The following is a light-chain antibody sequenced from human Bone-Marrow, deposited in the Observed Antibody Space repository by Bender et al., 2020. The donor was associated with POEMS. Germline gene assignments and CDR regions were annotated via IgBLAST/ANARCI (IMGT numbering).Light chain of an antibody. CDR3: CSYGGRKTSVV. CDR1: SSNTGSGYD. V-gene: IGLV1-40*01. J-gene: IGLJ2*01. CDR2: GYN. Sequence: QSVLTQPPSVSGAPGQRVTISCTGSSSNTGSGYDINWYQHLPGTAPKLLIYGYNNRPSGVPDRFSGSKSGTSASLAITGLQAEDEGDYHCCSYGGRKTSVVFGGGTKVTVL.